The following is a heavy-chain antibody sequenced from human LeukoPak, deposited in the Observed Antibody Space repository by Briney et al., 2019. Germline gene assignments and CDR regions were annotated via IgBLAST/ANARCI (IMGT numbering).Heavy chain of an antibody. Sequence: QPGGSQRLSCAASGFTFSSHAMHWVRQAPGKGLEWVAVISYDGSNKYYADSVKGRFTISRDNSKNTLYLQMNSLRAEDTAVYYCARGNDYGDYVEFGALDYWGQGTLVTVSS. D-gene: IGHD4-17*01. CDR2: ISYDGSNK. V-gene: IGHV3-30-3*01. CDR1: GFTFSSHA. CDR3: ARGNDYGDYVEFGALDY. J-gene: IGHJ4*02.